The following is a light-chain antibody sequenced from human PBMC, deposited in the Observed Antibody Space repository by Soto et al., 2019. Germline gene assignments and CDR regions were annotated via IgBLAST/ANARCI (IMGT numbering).Light chain of an antibody. J-gene: IGKJ4*01. Sequence: DIQMTQSPSTLSASVGDRVTITCRASQRITTWLAWYQQKPGQAPNLLIHDASTLETGVPSRFRGSGSGTDFTLTISNLHPNDFATYYCQQYNSYPTFGGGTKVDIK. CDR3: QQYNSYPT. CDR2: DAS. V-gene: IGKV1-5*01. CDR1: QRITTW.